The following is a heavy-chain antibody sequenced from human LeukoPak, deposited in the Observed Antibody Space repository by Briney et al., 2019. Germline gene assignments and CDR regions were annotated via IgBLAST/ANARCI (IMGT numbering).Heavy chain of an antibody. CDR3: ARQINFGEGPYNWFDP. CDR2: IYYSGST. CDR1: GGSISSSSYY. V-gene: IGHV4-39*07. Sequence: KPSETLSLTGTVPGGSISSSSYYWGWIRQPPGKGLEWIVSIYYSGSTYYNPSLKSRVTISVDTSKNQFSLKLSSVTAADTAVYYCARQINFGEGPYNWFDPWGQGTLVTVSS. J-gene: IGHJ5*02. D-gene: IGHD3-10*01.